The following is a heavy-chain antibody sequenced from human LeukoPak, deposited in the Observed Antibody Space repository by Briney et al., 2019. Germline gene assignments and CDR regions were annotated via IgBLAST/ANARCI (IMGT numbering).Heavy chain of an antibody. J-gene: IGHJ5*02. CDR1: GFTFSTYA. CDR3: AKAPGAYCGGACLNWFDP. D-gene: IGHD2-21*02. Sequence: GGSLRLSCAASGFTFSTYAMSWVRQAPGKGLEWVSAISNSGKSTYYADSVKGRFTISRDNSKNTLYLQMNSLRAEDTAIYYCAKAPGAYCGGACLNWFDPWGQGTLVTVSS. V-gene: IGHV3-23*01. CDR2: ISNSGKST.